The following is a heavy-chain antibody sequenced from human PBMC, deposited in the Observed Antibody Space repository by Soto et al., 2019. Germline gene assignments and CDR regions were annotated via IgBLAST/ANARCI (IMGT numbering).Heavy chain of an antibody. CDR1: GFSLRNTEES. CDR2: IYWGDEH. J-gene: IGHJ5*01. Sequence: QITLKESGPTLVKATQTLTLTRSFSGFSLRNTEESVSWLRQPPGKALEWLGIIYWGDEHRNSRSVKSRVTLTKDTSKNHVGLMMTNLDPMDTCTYYCAHSRYKWNDWDCLDSRGQGTLVTDSS. V-gene: IGHV2-5*02. CDR3: AHSRYKWNDWDCLDS. D-gene: IGHD1-20*01.